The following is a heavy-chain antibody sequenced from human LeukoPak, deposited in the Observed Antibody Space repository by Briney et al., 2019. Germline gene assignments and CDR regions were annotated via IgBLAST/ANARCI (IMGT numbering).Heavy chain of an antibody. CDR2: ISAHNGNT. Sequence: ASVKVSCKASGYTFTSYGISWVRQAPGQGLEWMGWISAHNGNTNYAQKLQGRVTMTTDTSTSTAYMELRSLRSDDTAVYYCASGYGDYEGSAFDIWGQGTMVTVSS. D-gene: IGHD4-17*01. CDR1: GYTFTSYG. CDR3: ASGYGDYEGSAFDI. J-gene: IGHJ3*02. V-gene: IGHV1-18*01.